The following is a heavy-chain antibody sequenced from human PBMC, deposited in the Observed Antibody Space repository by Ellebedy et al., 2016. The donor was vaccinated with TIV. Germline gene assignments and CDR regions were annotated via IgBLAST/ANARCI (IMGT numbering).Heavy chain of an antibody. Sequence: GESLKISXAASGFIFSDYWMHWVRQAPGKGLEWVANIKEDGGEKYYVDSVKGRFTISRDNTKNSLYLQMSSLRAEDTAVYFCAGRHFDLWGRGTLVTVSS. J-gene: IGHJ2*01. CDR1: GFIFSDYW. V-gene: IGHV3-7*01. CDR3: AGRHFDL. CDR2: IKEDGGEK.